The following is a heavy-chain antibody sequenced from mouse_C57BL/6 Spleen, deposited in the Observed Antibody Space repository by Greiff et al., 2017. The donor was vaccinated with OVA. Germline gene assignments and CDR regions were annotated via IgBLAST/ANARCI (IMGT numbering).Heavy chain of an antibody. CDR2: IDPSDSYT. D-gene: IGHD2-5*01. V-gene: IGHV1-59*01. CDR3: ARKSNNGFDY. Sequence: QVQLQQPGAELVRPGTSVKLSCKASGYTFTSYWMHWVKQRPGQGLEWIGVIDPSDSYTNYNQKFKGKATLTVDTSSSTAYMQLSSLTSEDSAVYDCARKSNNGFDYWGQGTTLTVSS. J-gene: IGHJ2*01. CDR1: GYTFTSYW.